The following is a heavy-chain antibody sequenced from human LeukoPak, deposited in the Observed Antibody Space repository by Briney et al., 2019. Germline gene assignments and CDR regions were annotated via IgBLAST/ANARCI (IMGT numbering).Heavy chain of an antibody. Sequence: PGGSLRLSCVVSRLTLSRKHVHWVPRSTRRAGEGVTFIDRCGSTYYADSVNGRFTVSRDNSKHTLYLQMNSLRDEDMAVYYCARGTRGGSGYYPHYFDYWGQGILVTVSS. CDR3: ARGTRGGSGYYPHYFDY. D-gene: IGHD3-22*01. CDR2: IDRCGST. V-gene: IGHV3-53*01. J-gene: IGHJ4*02. CDR1: RLTLSRKH.